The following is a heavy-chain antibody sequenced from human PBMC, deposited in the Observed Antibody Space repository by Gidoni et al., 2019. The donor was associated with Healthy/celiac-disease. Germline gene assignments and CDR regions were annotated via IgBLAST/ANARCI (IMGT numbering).Heavy chain of an antibody. J-gene: IGHJ4*02. CDR3: AKTEGGIIGSFDY. CDR2: ITWNSGSR. CDR1: GFTFEDYA. V-gene: IGHV3-9*01. D-gene: IGHD3-16*01. Sequence: EVQLVESGGGLVQPGRSLRLSCAASGFTFEDYAMHWVRQAPGKGLEWVSGITWNSGSRAYADSVKGRFTISRDNAKNSLYLQMNSLRAEDTAFYYCAKTEGGIIGSFDYWGQGTLVTVSS.